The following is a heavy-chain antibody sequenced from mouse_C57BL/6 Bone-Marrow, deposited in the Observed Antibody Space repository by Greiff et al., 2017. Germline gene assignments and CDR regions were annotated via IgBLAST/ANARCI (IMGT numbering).Heavy chain of an antibody. J-gene: IGHJ4*01. CDR3: ARGYYYGSSYLYYAMDY. CDR2: INPGSGGT. V-gene: IGHV1-54*01. CDR1: GYAFTNYL. D-gene: IGHD1-1*01. Sequence: VQLQQSGAELVRPGTSVKVSCKASGYAFTNYLIEWVKQRPGQGLEWIGVINPGSGGTNYNEKFKGKATLTADKSSSTAYMQLSSLTSEDSAVYFCARGYYYGSSYLYYAMDYWGQGTSVTVSS.